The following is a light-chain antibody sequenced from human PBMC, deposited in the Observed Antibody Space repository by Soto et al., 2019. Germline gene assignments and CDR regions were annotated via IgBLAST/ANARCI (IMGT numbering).Light chain of an antibody. Sequence: IQMTQSPSSLSASVGDRVTITCRASRSISYYLNWYQQKPGKAPNLLIYAASSLQSGAPSRFSGSGSGTDFTLTISSVQPEDSASYFCQQSYSAPLTFGGGTKVDIK. CDR3: QQSYSAPLT. V-gene: IGKV1-39*01. CDR2: AAS. CDR1: RSISYY. J-gene: IGKJ4*01.